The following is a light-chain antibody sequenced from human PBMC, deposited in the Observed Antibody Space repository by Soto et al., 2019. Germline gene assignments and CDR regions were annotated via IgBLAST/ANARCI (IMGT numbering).Light chain of an antibody. J-gene: IGLJ1*01. CDR3: CSYASSSTYV. CDR1: SSDVGNYNL. CDR2: EGS. Sequence: QSALTQPASVSGSPGQSITISCTGTSSDVGNYNLVSWYQQHPGKAPKLMIYEGSKRPSGVSNRFSGSKSGNTASLTISGLQADDEADYYCCSYASSSTYVFGTGTKVTVL. V-gene: IGLV2-23*01.